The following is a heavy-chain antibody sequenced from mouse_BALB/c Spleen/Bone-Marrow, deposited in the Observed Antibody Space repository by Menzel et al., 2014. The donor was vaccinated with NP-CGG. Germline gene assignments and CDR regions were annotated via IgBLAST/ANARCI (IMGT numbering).Heavy chain of an antibody. D-gene: IGHD2-4*01. J-gene: IGHJ2*01. CDR3: ALYYDHDVGY. V-gene: IGHV14-3*02. CDR1: GFNIKDTY. Sequence: VQLQQSGAELVKPGASVKLSCTASGFNIKDTYMHWVKQRPEQGLEWIGRIDPANGNTKYDPKFQGKATITADTSPNTAYLQLSSLTSEDTAVYYCALYYDHDVGYWGQGTTLTVSS. CDR2: IDPANGNT.